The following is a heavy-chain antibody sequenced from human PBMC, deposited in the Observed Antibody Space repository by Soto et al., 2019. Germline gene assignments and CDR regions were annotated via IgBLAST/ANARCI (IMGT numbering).Heavy chain of an antibody. CDR1: GFRFSDHS. CDR2: ISSSSDNI. V-gene: IGHV3-48*02. J-gene: IGHJ4*02. Sequence: QSGGSLRLSCVASGFRFSDHSMTWVRQSPGKGLQWIAYISSSSDNIYYAESVRGRFTVSRDNAKNALFLEMNSLRDDDTATYYCARLPKGSLVTAWGQGTRVTVSS. CDR3: ARLPKGSLVTA. D-gene: IGHD2-21*02.